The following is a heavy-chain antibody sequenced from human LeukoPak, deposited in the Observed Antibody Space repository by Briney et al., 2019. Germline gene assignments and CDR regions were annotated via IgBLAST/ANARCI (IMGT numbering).Heavy chain of an antibody. Sequence: SWIRQPPGKGLEWIGYIYYSGSTYYNPSLKSRVTISVDTSRNQFSLKLSSVTAADTAVYYCARVDIVATTSDYWGQGTLVTVSS. CDR2: IYYSGST. D-gene: IGHD5-12*01. J-gene: IGHJ4*02. V-gene: IGHV4-30-4*08. CDR3: ARVDIVATTSDY.